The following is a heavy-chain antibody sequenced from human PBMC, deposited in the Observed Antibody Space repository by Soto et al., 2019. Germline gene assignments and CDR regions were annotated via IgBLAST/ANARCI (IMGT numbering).Heavy chain of an antibody. CDR3: AGDSLGVWRFIALPI. J-gene: IGHJ4*02. V-gene: IGHV3-23*01. D-gene: IGHD6-13*01. CDR1: GFTFGSSA. CDR2: ISGSGSTT. Sequence: EVQLLESGGGLEQPGGSLRLSCAASGFTFGSSAMSWVRQAPGKGLEWVSVISGSGSTTYYADSVKGRFTISRDNSNNTLYLQMNSLRPEDTAIYYCAGDSLGVWRFIALPIWGQGTLVTVSS.